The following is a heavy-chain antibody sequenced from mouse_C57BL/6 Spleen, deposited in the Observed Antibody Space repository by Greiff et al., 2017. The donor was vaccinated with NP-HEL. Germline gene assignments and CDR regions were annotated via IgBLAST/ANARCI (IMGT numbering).Heavy chain of an antibody. CDR2: IDPSDSYT. V-gene: IGHV1-50*01. D-gene: IGHD1-1*01. J-gene: IGHJ1*03. Sequence: QVQLQQSGAELVKPGASVKLSCKASGYTFTSYWMQWVKQRPGQGLEWIGEIDPSDSYTNYNQKFKGKATLTVDTSSSTAYMQLSSLTSEDSAVYYCARKDYYGSIDVWGTGTTVTVSS. CDR3: ARKDYYGSIDV. CDR1: GYTFTSYW.